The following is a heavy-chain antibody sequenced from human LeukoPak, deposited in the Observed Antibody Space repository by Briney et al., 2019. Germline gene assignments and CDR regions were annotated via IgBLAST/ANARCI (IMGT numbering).Heavy chain of an antibody. D-gene: IGHD4-17*01. V-gene: IGHV4-39*07. CDR3: ARGYVGATTGAWFDP. Sequence: SETLSLTCTVSGGSISSSSYYWGWIRQPQGKGLGGIGGIYYSGSTYYNPSLKSRVTISVDTSKNQFSLKLSSVTAADTAVYYCARGYVGATTGAWFDPWGQGTLVTVSS. J-gene: IGHJ5*02. CDR1: GGSISSSSYY. CDR2: IYYSGST.